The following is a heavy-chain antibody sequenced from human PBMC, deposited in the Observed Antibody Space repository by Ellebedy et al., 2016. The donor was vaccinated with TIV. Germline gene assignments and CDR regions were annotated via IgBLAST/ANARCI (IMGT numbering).Heavy chain of an antibody. CDR1: GGTFSSYA. J-gene: IGHJ4*02. CDR3: ARKLGDYEYYFDF. CDR2: ISAYNGNT. V-gene: IGHV1-18*01. D-gene: IGHD3-16*01. Sequence: ASVKVSCKASGGTFSSYAISWVRQAPGQGLEWMGWISAYNGNTNYAQKLQGRVTMTTDTSTSTAYMELRSLRSDDTAVYYCARKLGDYEYYFDFWGQGTLVTVSS.